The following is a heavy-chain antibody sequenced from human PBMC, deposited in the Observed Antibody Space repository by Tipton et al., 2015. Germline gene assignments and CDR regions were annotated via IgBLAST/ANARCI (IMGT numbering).Heavy chain of an antibody. CDR1: GGSISSSSYY. Sequence: TLSLTCTVSGGSISSSSYYWAWIRQPPGKGLEWIGSLYFSGSTYHNPSLKRRVTISIDRFKNQFSLKLSSVTAADTAVYYCASPSLPHDRGDYYFQSWGQGSLVTVSS. J-gene: IGHJ4*02. D-gene: IGHD2-21*02. V-gene: IGHV4-39*01. CDR3: ASPSLPHDRGDYYFQS. CDR2: LYFSGST.